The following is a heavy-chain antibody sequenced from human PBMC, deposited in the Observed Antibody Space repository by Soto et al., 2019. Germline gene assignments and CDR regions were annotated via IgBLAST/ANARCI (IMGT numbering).Heavy chain of an antibody. CDR2: ITPRFGTT. J-gene: IGHJ6*02. Sequence: QVQLVQSGAEVKKPGASVRVSCKASGDTFTGHSISWVRQAPPQGLEWLGVITPRFGTTNYSPKFHGRVTMTADDSSITAFLGLTTLTSADTAVYYCAKRILEPEGANLPLMFGLDVWCQWTKVSVYS. V-gene: IGHV1-69*01. CDR1: GDTFTGHS. CDR3: AKRILEPEGANLPLMFGLDV. D-gene: IGHD3-10*02.